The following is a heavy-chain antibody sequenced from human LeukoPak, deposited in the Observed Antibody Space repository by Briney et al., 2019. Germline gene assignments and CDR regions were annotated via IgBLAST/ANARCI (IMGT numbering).Heavy chain of an antibody. D-gene: IGHD3-10*01. CDR3: AKAITMVRGVIYDAFDI. CDR2: ISWNSGSI. J-gene: IGHJ3*02. Sequence: PGGSLRLSCAASGFTFDDYAMHWVRQAPGKGLEWVSGISWNSGSIGYADSVKGRFTISRDNAKNSLYLQMNSLRAEDTALYYCAKAITMVRGVIYDAFDIWGQGTMVTVSS. V-gene: IGHV3-9*01. CDR1: GFTFDDYA.